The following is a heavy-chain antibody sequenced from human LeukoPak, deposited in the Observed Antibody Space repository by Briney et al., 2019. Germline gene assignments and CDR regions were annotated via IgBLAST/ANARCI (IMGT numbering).Heavy chain of an antibody. CDR3: TRGTTINDY. CDR2: IYPGDSDT. Sequence: GESLKISCKGFGYTFTTYWIGWVRQMPGKGLEWMGIIYPGDSDTRYNPSFQGQVTISADKSISTAYLQWSSLKASDTAMYYCTRGTTINDYWGQGTLVTVSS. J-gene: IGHJ4*02. D-gene: IGHD3-9*01. V-gene: IGHV5-51*01. CDR1: GYTFTTYW.